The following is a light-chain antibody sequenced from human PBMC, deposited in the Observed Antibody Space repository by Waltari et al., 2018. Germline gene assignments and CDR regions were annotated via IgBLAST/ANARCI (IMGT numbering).Light chain of an antibody. CDR1: QSVSSN. CDR3: QQYNDWPRT. V-gene: IGKV3-15*01. J-gene: IGKJ1*01. CDR2: GAA. Sequence: EIVMTQSPATLSVSPGERATLSCSASQSVSSNLAWYQQKPGQSPRLLIYGAATRAAGIAARFSGGGSGTAFTLTISSLQSEDVALYYCQQYNDWPRTFGQGTKVEI.